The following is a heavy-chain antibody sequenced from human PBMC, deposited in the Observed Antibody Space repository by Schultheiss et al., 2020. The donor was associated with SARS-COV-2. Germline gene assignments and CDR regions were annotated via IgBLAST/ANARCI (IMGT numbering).Heavy chain of an antibody. Sequence: GGSLRLSCAASGFTFSNAWMSWVRQAPGKGLEWVGRIKSKTDGGTTDYAAPVKGRFTISRDDSKNTLYLQMNSLKTEDTAVYYCAREAIGGSPPPWGGQGTLVTVSS. CDR3: AREAIGGSPPPW. J-gene: IGHJ4*02. V-gene: IGHV3-15*01. CDR2: IKSKTDGGTT. D-gene: IGHD2-15*01. CDR1: GFTFSNAW.